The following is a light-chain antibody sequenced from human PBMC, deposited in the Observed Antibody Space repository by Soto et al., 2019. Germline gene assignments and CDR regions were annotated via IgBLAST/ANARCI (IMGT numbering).Light chain of an antibody. Sequence: DIQVTQSPSSLSASVGDRVTITCRTSQSISIYLNWYQQKPGKAPKLLIFAASSLQSGVPSRFSGSRSGPDFTLTISSLQPEDFATYYCQQSYSSPPTFGQGTKVEIK. CDR3: QQSYSSPPT. CDR1: QSISIY. J-gene: IGKJ1*01. CDR2: AAS. V-gene: IGKV1-39*01.